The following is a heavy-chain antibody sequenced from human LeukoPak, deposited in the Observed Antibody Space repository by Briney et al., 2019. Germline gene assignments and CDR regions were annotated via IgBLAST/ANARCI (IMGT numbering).Heavy chain of an antibody. J-gene: IGHJ4*02. CDR3: AARGYDNNIDY. CDR2: IIPIFGTA. V-gene: IGHV1-69*13. D-gene: IGHD5-12*01. CDR1: GGTFSSYA. Sequence: SVKISCKASGGTFSSYAISWVRQAPGQGLEWMGGIIPIFGTANYAQKFQGRVTITADESTSTAYMELSSLRSEDTAVYYCAARGYDNNIDYWGQGTLVTVSS.